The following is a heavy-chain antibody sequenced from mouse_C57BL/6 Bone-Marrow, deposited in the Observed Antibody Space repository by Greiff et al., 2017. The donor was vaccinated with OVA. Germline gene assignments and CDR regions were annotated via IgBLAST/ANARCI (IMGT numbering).Heavy chain of an antibody. V-gene: IGHV14-3*01. D-gene: IGHD1-1*01. Sequence: EVQLQQSVAELVRPGASVKLSCTASGFNIKNTYMHWVKQRPEQGLEWIGRIDPANDNTKYAPKFQGKATMTADTSSNTAYLQLSSLSSEDTAVYCCARGNFGSSFYAMDYWGQGTSDTVSS. CDR3: ARGNFGSSFYAMDY. J-gene: IGHJ4*01. CDR1: GFNIKNTY. CDR2: IDPANDNT.